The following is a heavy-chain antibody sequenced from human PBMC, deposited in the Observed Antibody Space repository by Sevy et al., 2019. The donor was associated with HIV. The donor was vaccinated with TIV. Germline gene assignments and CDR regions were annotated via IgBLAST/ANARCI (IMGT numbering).Heavy chain of an antibody. J-gene: IGHJ6*02. CDR2: ISYDGSNK. CDR3: AKVGQQQLVRIYYYGMDV. Sequence: GVSLRLSCAASGFTFSSYGMHWVRQAPGKGLEWVAVISYDGSNKYYADSVKGRFTISRDNSKNTLYLQMNSLRAEDTAVYYCAKVGQQQLVRIYYYGMDVWGQGTTVTVSS. CDR1: GFTFSSYG. V-gene: IGHV3-30*18. D-gene: IGHD6-13*01.